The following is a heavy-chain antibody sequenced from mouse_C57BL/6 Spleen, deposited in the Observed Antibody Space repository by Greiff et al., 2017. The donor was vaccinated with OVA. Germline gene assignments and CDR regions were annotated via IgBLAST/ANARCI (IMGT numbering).Heavy chain of an antibody. CDR1: ISLSTSGMGL. CDR3: WGEPPPNYYGSSPAWFAY. D-gene: IGHD1-1*01. J-gene: IGHJ3*01. CDR2: WNNDNY. Sequence: QVTLKVSGPGILQPSQTLSLACTFSGISLSTSGMGLSWLRKPSGKALEWLASIWNNDNYYNPSLKSRLTISKETSNYQVFLKLTSVDTADSATYYGAWGEPPPNYYGSSPAWFAYWGQGTLVTVSA. V-gene: IGHV8-2*01.